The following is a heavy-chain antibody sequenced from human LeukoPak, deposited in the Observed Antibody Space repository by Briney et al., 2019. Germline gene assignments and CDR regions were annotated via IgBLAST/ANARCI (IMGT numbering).Heavy chain of an antibody. D-gene: IGHD2-2*01. V-gene: IGHV3-23*01. J-gene: IGHJ4*02. CDR3: AKDLYGVVVPAAPDY. CDR2: ISGGGGNT. CDR1: GFTFSSYA. Sequence: GGSLRLSCAASGFTFSSYAMSWVRQAPGKGLEWVSAISGGGGNTYYADSVKGRFTISRDNSKNTLYLQMNSLRAEDTAVYYCAKDLYGVVVPAAPDYWGQGTLVTVSS.